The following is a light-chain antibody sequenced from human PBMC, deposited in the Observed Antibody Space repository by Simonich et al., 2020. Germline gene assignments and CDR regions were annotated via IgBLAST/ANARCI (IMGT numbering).Light chain of an antibody. CDR1: SSDVGGYNY. V-gene: IGLV2-14*01. Sequence: QSALTQPASVSGSPGQSITISCTGTSSDVGGYNYVSWYQQHPGKAPKLMIYDVSKLPSGFSNRFSGSKSGNTASLTIYGLQAEDEADYYCSSYTSSSTWVFGGGTKLTVL. CDR3: SSYTSSSTWV. J-gene: IGLJ3*02. CDR2: DVS.